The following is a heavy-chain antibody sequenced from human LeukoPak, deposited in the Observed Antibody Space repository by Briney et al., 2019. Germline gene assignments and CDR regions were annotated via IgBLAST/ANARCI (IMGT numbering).Heavy chain of an antibody. J-gene: IGHJ5*02. V-gene: IGHV3-23*01. D-gene: IGHD2-2*01. CDR3: AKSCLVGSSTSCPIDP. CDR2: ISGSGGST. CDR1: GFTFSSYA. Sequence: GGSLRLSCAASGFTFSSYAMSWVRQAPGKGLEWVSAISGSGGSTYYADSVKGRFTISRDNSKNTLYLQMNSLRAEDTAVYYCAKSCLVGSSTSCPIDPWGQGTLVTVSS.